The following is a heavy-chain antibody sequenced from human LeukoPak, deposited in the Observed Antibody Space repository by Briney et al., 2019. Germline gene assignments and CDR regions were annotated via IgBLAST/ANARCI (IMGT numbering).Heavy chain of an antibody. CDR2: ISYDGSNK. J-gene: IGHJ4*02. V-gene: IGHV3-30-3*01. Sequence: PPGRSLRLSCAASGFTFSSYAMHWVRQAPGKGLEWVAVISYDGSNKYYADSVKGRFTISRDNSKNTLYLQMNSLRAEGTAVYYCARETASTYYYDLYYFDYWGQGTLVTVSS. D-gene: IGHD3-22*01. CDR3: ARETASTYYYDLYYFDY. CDR1: GFTFSSYA.